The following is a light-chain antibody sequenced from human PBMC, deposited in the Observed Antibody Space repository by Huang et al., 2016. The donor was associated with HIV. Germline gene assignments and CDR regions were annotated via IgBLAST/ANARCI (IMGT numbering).Light chain of an antibody. CDR2: GAS. Sequence: EIVMTQSPVTLSVSPGERATLSCRASQSVSSNLAWYQQKPGLAPGLLIYGASTRATSVPARFSGSGSGTEFTLSISSLQSEDFALYYCQQYNNWPPITFGQGTRLEIK. CDR3: QQYNNWPPIT. V-gene: IGKV3-15*01. CDR1: QSVSSN. J-gene: IGKJ5*01.